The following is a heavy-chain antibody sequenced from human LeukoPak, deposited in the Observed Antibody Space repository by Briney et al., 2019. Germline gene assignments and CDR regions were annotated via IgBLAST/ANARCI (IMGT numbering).Heavy chain of an antibody. J-gene: IGHJ6*03. CDR2: ISANNNNT. CDR1: GYSFTTYG. CDR3: ARGPKRSSGWTKDYYYYYMDV. Sequence: ASVKLSCKASGYSFTTYGISWVRQAPGQGLEWMGWISANNNNTDNVQKLQGRVTMTTDTSTSTAYVELRSLRSDDTAVYYCARGPKRSSGWTKDYYYYYMDVWGKGTTVTISS. D-gene: IGHD6-19*01. V-gene: IGHV1-18*01.